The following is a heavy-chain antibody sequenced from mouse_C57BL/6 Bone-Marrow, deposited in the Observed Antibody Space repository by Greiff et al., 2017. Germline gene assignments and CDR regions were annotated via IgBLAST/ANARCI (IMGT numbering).Heavy chain of an antibody. J-gene: IGHJ2*01. CDR2: IYPRSGNT. V-gene: IGHV1-81*01. CDR1: GYTFTSYG. Sequence: QVQLKESGAELARPGASVKLSCKASGYTFTSYGISWVKQRTGQGLEWIGEIYPRSGNTYYNEKFKGKATLTADKSSSTAYMELRSLTSEDSAVYFCAREMITQYYFDYWCQGTTLTGSS. D-gene: IGHD2-4*01. CDR3: AREMITQYYFDY.